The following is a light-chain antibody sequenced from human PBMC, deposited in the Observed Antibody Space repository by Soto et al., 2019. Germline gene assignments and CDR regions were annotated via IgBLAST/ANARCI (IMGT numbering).Light chain of an antibody. Sequence: VMTQSPATLSVSPGERATLSCRASESVHTNLAWYQQKPGQAPRLLIYGASTRATGVPARFSGSGSGTEFTLTINSLQSEDVAVYYCQQYENWRWTFGQGTKVEIK. CDR2: GAS. J-gene: IGKJ1*01. V-gene: IGKV3-15*01. CDR3: QQYENWRWT. CDR1: ESVHTN.